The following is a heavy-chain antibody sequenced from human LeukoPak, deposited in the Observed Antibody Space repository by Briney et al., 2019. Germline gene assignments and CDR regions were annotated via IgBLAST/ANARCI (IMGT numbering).Heavy chain of an antibody. D-gene: IGHD6-13*01. Sequence: NLQGRVTMTRDTSTSTAYMELRSLRSGDTAVYYCARVPIAAAGDYWGQGTLVTVSS. V-gene: IGHV1-18*01. J-gene: IGHJ4*02. CDR3: ARVPIAAAGDY.